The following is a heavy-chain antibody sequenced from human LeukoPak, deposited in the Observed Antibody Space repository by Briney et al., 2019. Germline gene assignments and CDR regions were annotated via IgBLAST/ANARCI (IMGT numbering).Heavy chain of an antibody. CDR3: ASWGLLWFGELSFHAFDI. CDR1: GYTFTGYY. CDR2: MNPNSGNT. D-gene: IGHD3-10*01. V-gene: IGHV1-8*02. J-gene: IGHJ3*02. Sequence: ASVKVSCKASGYTFTGYYMHWVRQATGQGLEWMGWMNPNSGNTGYAQKFQGRVAMTRNTSISTAYMELSSLRSEDTAVYYCASWGLLWFGELSFHAFDIWGQGTMVTVSS.